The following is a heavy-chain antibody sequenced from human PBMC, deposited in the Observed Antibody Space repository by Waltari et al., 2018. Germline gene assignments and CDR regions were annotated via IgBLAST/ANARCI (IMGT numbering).Heavy chain of an antibody. CDR1: GGSISSGSYY. D-gene: IGHD5-12*01. V-gene: IGHV4-61*09. CDR3: AREEMATSFDL. CDR2: IYTSGST. J-gene: IGHJ2*01. Sequence: QVQLQESGPGLVKPSQTLSLTCTVSGGSISSGSYYWSWIRQPAGKGLGWIGYIYTSGSTNSNPSLKSRVTISVDTSKNQFSLKLSSVTAADTAVYYCAREEMATSFDLWGRGTLVTVSS.